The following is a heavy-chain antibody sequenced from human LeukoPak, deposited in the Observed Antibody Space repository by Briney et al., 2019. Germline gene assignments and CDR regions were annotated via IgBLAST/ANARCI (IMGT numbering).Heavy chain of an antibody. V-gene: IGHV3-30*02. CDR1: GFTFNSYG. J-gene: IGHJ4*02. Sequence: PGGSLRLSCAASGFTFNSYGMHWVRQAPGKGLEWVAFIRYDGSNKYYADSVKGRFTISRDNSKNTLYLQMNSLRAEDTAVYYCASRRPHSGYPIYWGQGTLVTVSS. CDR3: ASRRPHSGYPIY. CDR2: IRYDGSNK. D-gene: IGHD5-12*01.